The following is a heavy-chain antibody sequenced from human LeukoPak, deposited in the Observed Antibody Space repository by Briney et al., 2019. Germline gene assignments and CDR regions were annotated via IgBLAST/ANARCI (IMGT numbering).Heavy chain of an antibody. CDR3: ARSMSGRYDF. V-gene: IGHV3-74*01. D-gene: IGHD1-26*01. CDR1: GFTFSNFW. J-gene: IGHJ4*02. Sequence: PGGSLRLSCAGSGFTFSNFWLHWVRQAPGKGLVWVSRVNEDGSRTDYAGSVQGRFSISRDNAKNRLYLQMNSLTVEDTAVSYCARSMSGRYDFWGQGTLVTVSS. CDR2: VNEDGSRT.